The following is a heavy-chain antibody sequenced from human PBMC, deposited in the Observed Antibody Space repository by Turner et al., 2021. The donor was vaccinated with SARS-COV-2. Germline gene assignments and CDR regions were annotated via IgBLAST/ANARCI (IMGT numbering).Heavy chain of an antibody. V-gene: IGHV3-11*06. CDR1: AFTFSDYY. D-gene: IGHD3-16*01. Sequence: QVRLVESGRGLVQPGGSLTISCAASAFTFSDYYMSWIRQAPWKWLEGVSYISSSSSYTNYADSVKGRFTISRDNAKNSLYLQMNSLRAEDTAVYYCAGAYDYLYKWGQGTLVTVSS. CDR2: ISSSSSYT. CDR3: AGAYDYLYK. J-gene: IGHJ4*02.